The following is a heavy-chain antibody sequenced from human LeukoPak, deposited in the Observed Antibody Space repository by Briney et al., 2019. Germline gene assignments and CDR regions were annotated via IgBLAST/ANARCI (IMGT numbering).Heavy chain of an antibody. V-gene: IGHV3-72*01. Sequence: LSLTCTVSGGSISSHSYHWGWIRQPPGKGLEWVGRTRDKARGYRTEYAASVKDRFTISRDDSKTLVYLQMNSLKIEDTAVYYCARDGQEGDNSAFDIWGQGTVVTVYS. CDR2: TRDKARGYRT. J-gene: IGHJ3*02. CDR3: ARDGQEGDNSAFDI. D-gene: IGHD3-22*01. CDR1: GGSISSHSYH.